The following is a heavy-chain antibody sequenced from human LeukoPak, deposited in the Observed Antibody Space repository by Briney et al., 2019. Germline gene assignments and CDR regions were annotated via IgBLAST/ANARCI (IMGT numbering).Heavy chain of an antibody. CDR3: ARGRITMVRGRRWGIDY. CDR1: GGSFGGYY. D-gene: IGHD3-10*01. V-gene: IGHV4-34*01. Sequence: PSETLSLTCAVYGGSFGGYYWSWIRQPPGKGLEWIGEINHSGSTNYNPSLKSRVTISVDTSKNQFSLKLSSVTAADTAVYYCARGRITMVRGRRWGIDYWGQGTLVTVSS. CDR2: INHSGST. J-gene: IGHJ4*02.